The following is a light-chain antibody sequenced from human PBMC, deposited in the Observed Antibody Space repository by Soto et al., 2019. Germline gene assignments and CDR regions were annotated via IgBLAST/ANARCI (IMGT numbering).Light chain of an antibody. V-gene: IGKV1-5*01. CDR2: DAS. J-gene: IGKJ2*01. CDR3: QQYNS. Sequence: DIQMTQSPSTLSASVGDRVTITCRANQSISSWLAWYQQKPGKAPKLLIYDASSLESGVPSRFSGSGSGTEFTLTISSLQPDDFATYYCQQYNSFGQGTKLEIK. CDR1: QSISSW.